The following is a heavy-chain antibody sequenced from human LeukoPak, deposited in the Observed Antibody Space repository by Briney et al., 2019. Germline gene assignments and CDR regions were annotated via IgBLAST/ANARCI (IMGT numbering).Heavy chain of an antibody. CDR3: AKSSAYYYMDA. D-gene: IGHD3-10*01. J-gene: IGHJ6*03. V-gene: IGHV3-23*01. CDR1: GFISSNYA. Sequence: GGSLRLSCAASGFISSNYALSWVRQAPGKGLEWVSAMTGGTYSTYYADSVKGRFTISRDNSNNTLYLHMNSLRAEDTAVYYCAKSSAYYYMDAWGQGNTVTVSS. CDR2: MTGGTYST.